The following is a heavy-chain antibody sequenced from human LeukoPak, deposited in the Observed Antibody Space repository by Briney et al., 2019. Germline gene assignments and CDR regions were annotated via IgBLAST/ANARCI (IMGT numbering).Heavy chain of an antibody. CDR2: ISRSSAYI. D-gene: IGHD3-10*01. V-gene: IGHV3-21*01. CDR3: ASFPPYMVRTDAFDI. Sequence: GGSLRLSCAASGFTFSSYSMNWVRQAPGKGLEWVSSISRSSAYIYYADSVKGRFTISRDNAKNSLYLQMNSLRAEDTAVYYCASFPPYMVRTDAFDIWGQGTMVTVSS. J-gene: IGHJ3*02. CDR1: GFTFSSYS.